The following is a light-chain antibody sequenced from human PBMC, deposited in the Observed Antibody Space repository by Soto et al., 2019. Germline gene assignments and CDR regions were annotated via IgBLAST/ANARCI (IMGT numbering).Light chain of an antibody. J-gene: IGKJ1*01. V-gene: IGKV3-20*01. Sequence: EIVLTQSPGTLSLSPGERATLSCRASQSVSSSYLAWYQQRPGQAPRLLIYGASNRATGIPDRFSGSGPGTDFPLPISRMEPEDFAVYYCQQYGTSPSWTCGQGTKVEIK. CDR1: QSVSSSY. CDR3: QQYGTSPSWT. CDR2: GAS.